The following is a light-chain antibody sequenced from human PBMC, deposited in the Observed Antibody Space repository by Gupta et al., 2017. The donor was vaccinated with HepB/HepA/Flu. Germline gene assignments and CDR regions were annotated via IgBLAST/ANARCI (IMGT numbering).Light chain of an antibody. CDR3: QQHCNWPLT. CDR1: QSVSSY. V-gene: IGKV3-11*01. J-gene: IGKJ4*01. CDR2: DAS. Sequence: EIVLTQSPATLSSSPGDRATLSCRASQSVSSYLAWYQQKPGQAPRLLIYDASNRATGIPARFSGSGSETDFTLTISSLEPEDFAVYYCQQHCNWPLTFGGGTKVEIK.